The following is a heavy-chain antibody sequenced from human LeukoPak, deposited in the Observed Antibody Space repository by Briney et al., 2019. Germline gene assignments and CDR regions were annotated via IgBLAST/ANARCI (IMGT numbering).Heavy chain of an antibody. V-gene: IGHV5-51*01. D-gene: IGHD3-10*01. J-gene: IGHJ5*02. CDR3: ARHLRGLDL. CDR2: IYPGDSDT. CDR1: GYSFTSYW. Sequence: GESLKISCTGSGYSFTSYWIAWVRQMPGKGLEWMGIIYPGDSDTRYSPSFQGQVTISADKSISTAYLQWNNLKASDTAVYYCARHLRGLDLWGQGTLVTVSS.